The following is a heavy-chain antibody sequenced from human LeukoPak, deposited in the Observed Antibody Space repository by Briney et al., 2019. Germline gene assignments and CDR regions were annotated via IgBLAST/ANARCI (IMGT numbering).Heavy chain of an antibody. CDR2: MNPNSGNT. CDR3: ARGSYDFWSGYLAYYYYYYMDV. V-gene: IGHV1-8*01. D-gene: IGHD3-3*01. CDR1: GYTFTSYD. Sequence: ASVKVSCKASGYTFTSYDINWVRQATGQGLEWMGWMNPNSGNTGYAQKFQGRVTMTRNTSISTAYMELSSLRSEDTAVYDCARGSYDFWSGYLAYYYYYYMDVWGKGTTVTVSS. J-gene: IGHJ6*03.